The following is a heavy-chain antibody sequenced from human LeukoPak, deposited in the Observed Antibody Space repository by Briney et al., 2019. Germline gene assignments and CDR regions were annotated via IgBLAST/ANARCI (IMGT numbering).Heavy chain of an antibody. J-gene: IGHJ6*02. V-gene: IGHV3-30-3*01. CDR3: ARFRIYGMDV. Sequence: GGSLRLSCAASGFTFSSYPMHWVRQAPGKGLEWVAVISYDGSNKYYADSVKGRFTISRDNVKNSLYLQMNSLRDEDTAVYYCARFRIYGMDVWGQGTTVTVSS. CDR2: ISYDGSNK. D-gene: IGHD3-10*01. CDR1: GFTFSSYP.